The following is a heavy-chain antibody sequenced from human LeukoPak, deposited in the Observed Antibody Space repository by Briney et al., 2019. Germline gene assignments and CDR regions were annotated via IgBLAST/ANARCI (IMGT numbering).Heavy chain of an antibody. D-gene: IGHD6-19*01. CDR1: GFTFDDYA. CDR3: ASSLSGRCQH. V-gene: IGHV3-9*01. Sequence: GGSLRLSCAASGFTFDDYAMHWVRQAPGKGLEWVSGISWNSGSIGYAGSVKGRFTISRDNAKNSLYLQMNSLRAEDTALYYCASSLSGRCQHWGQGTLVTVSS. CDR2: ISWNSGSI. J-gene: IGHJ1*01.